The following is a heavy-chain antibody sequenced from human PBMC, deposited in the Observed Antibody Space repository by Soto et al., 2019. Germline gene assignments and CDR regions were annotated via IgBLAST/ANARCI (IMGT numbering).Heavy chain of an antibody. V-gene: IGHV4-34*01. Sequence: QVQLQQWGAGLLKPSETLSLTCAVYGGSFSGYYWSWIRQPPGKGLEWIGEINHSGSTNYNPSLKSRVTISLDTSKNQFSLKLSSVTAADTAVYYCASGPKTYYDFWSGLDYYYYGMDVWGQGTTVTVSS. CDR3: ASGPKTYYDFWSGLDYYYYGMDV. CDR2: INHSGST. D-gene: IGHD3-3*01. J-gene: IGHJ6*02. CDR1: GGSFSGYY.